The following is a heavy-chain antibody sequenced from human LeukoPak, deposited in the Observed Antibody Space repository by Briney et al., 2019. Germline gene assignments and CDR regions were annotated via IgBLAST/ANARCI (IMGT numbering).Heavy chain of an antibody. CDR1: GFTFSSYA. D-gene: IGHD3-22*01. CDR2: ISGSGGST. CDR3: AKDSLPYYYDSSGYYSRPVGYYFDY. J-gene: IGHJ4*02. V-gene: IGHV3-23*01. Sequence: GGSLRLSCAASGFTFSSYAMSWVRQAPGKGLEWVSAISGSGGSTYYADSVKGRFTISRDNSKNTLYLQMNSLRAEDTAVYYCAKDSLPYYYDSSGYYSRPVGYYFDYWGQGTLVTVSS.